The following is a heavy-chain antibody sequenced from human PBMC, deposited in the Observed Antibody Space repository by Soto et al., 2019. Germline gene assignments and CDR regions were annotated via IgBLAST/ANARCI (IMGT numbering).Heavy chain of an antibody. Sequence: QVQLQQRGAGLLKPSETLSLTCAVYGGSFSGYYWSWIRQPPGKGLEWIGEINHSGSTNYNPSLKSRVTISVDTSKNQFSLKLSSVTAADTAVYYCARGAGSVIAARPRYFDLWGRGTLVTVSS. CDR1: GGSFSGYY. CDR2: INHSGST. D-gene: IGHD6-6*01. CDR3: ARGAGSVIAARPRYFDL. J-gene: IGHJ2*01. V-gene: IGHV4-34*01.